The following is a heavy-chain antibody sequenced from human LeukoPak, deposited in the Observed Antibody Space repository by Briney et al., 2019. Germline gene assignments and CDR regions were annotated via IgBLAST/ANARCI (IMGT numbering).Heavy chain of an antibody. CDR3: AKDLKQWLRSPFDY. CDR1: GFTFSSYG. Sequence: GRSLRLSCAAPGFTFSSYGMHWVRQAPGKGLEWVAVISYDGSNKYYADSVKGRFTISRDNSKNTLYLQMNSLRAEDTAVYYCAKDLKQWLRSPFDYWGQGTLVTVSS. J-gene: IGHJ4*02. V-gene: IGHV3-30*18. D-gene: IGHD5-12*01. CDR2: ISYDGSNK.